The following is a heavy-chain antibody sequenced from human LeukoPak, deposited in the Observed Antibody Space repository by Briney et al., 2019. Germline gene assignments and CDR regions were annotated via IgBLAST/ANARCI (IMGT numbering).Heavy chain of an antibody. Sequence: PGRSLRLSCAASGFTFSSYAMHWVRQAPGKGLEWVAVISYDGSNEYYADSVKGRFTISRDNSKNTLYLQMNSLRAEDTAVYYCARSRYGTTWSSSWEFDYWGQGTLVTVSS. J-gene: IGHJ4*02. CDR3: ARSRYGTTWSSSWEFDY. CDR1: GFTFSSYA. CDR2: ISYDGSNE. D-gene: IGHD6-13*01. V-gene: IGHV3-30*03.